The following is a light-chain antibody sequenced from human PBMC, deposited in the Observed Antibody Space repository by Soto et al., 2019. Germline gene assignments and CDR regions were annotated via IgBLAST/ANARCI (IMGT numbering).Light chain of an antibody. CDR1: QSISAW. J-gene: IGKJ1*01. Sequence: DIQMTQSPSTLSASVGDRVTITCRASQSISAWLAWYQQKPWRAPKLLIYDASNLQSGVPSRFSGSGSGTEFTLTIDSLQPDDFATYYCQQYDTYLRTFGQGTKVDIK. CDR3: QQYDTYLRT. CDR2: DAS. V-gene: IGKV1-5*01.